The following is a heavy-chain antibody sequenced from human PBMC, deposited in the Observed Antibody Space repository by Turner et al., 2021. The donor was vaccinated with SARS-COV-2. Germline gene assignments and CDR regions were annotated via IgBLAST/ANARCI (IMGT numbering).Heavy chain of an antibody. D-gene: IGHD3-22*01. Sequence: QVQLQESGPGLVKPSETLSLTCSVAGGSISSYYWGWFRQSPEKGLEWIGYIHYSGTANYSPSLMSRVSISVDTSKNQVSLRMTSVTAADTAVYYCARALSERLYSYDSNYYLRNRFDPWGQGTLVTVS. CDR3: ARALSERLYSYDSNYYLRNRFDP. CDR2: IHYSGTA. CDR1: GGSISSYY. V-gene: IGHV4-59*01. J-gene: IGHJ5*02.